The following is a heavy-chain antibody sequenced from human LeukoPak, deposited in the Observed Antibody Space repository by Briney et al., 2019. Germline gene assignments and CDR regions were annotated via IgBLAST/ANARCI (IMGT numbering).Heavy chain of an antibody. V-gene: IGHV1-8*03. CDR1: AYTFTSYD. Sequence: ASVKVSCKASAYTFTSYDINWVRQATGQGLEWMGWMNPNSGNTGYAQKFQGRVTITRNTSISTAYMELSSLTSEDTAVYYCARASERSGSNDARGLGYWGEGTLVTVSS. J-gene: IGHJ4*02. D-gene: IGHD1-26*01. CDR3: ARASERSGSNDARGLGY. CDR2: MNPNSGNT.